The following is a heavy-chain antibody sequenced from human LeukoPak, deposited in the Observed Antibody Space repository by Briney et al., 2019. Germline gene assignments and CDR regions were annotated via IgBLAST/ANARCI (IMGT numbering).Heavy chain of an antibody. V-gene: IGHV3-30*02. CDR1: GFPFSRFG. CDR2: IRYDGSTK. J-gene: IGHJ4*02. CDR3: TLQCGGGCLEDS. Sequence: GGSLRLSCVGSGFPFSRFGMHWVRQAPGKGLEWVAFIRYDGSTKYYADSVKGRFTISRDNSQKSVFLQMNSLKPDDTAIYYCTLQCGGGCLEDSWGQGTLVTVSS. D-gene: IGHD2-21*02.